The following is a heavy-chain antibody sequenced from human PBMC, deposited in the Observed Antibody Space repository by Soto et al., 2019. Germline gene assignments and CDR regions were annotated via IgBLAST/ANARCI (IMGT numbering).Heavy chain of an antibody. CDR1: GFTFSSYG. Sequence: GGSLRLSCAASGFTFSSYGMHWVRQAPGKGLEWVAVIWYDGSNKYYADSVKGRFTISRDNSKNTLYLQMNSLRAEDTAVYYCAREGGDYIPLYYYYYYMVVWGKGTTVTV. CDR2: IWYDGSNK. CDR3: AREGGDYIPLYYYYYYMVV. V-gene: IGHV3-33*01. D-gene: IGHD4-17*01. J-gene: IGHJ6*03.